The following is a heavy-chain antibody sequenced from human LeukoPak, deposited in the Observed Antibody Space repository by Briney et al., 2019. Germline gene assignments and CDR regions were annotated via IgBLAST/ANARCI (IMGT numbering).Heavy chain of an antibody. Sequence: GESLKISCKASGYSFSSYWIAWVRQMPGKGLEWMGIIYPGDYDTRYSPSFQGQVTISADKSISTAYLQWSSLKASDTAIYYCARQDDYGDYVWFGPWGQGTLVTVSS. V-gene: IGHV5-51*01. CDR3: ARQDDYGDYVWFGP. D-gene: IGHD4-17*01. CDR2: IYPGDYDT. CDR1: GYSFSSYW. J-gene: IGHJ5*02.